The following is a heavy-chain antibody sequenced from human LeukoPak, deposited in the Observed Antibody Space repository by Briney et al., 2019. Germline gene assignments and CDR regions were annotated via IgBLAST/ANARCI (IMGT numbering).Heavy chain of an antibody. CDR1: GFTFSRSW. CDR3: ANHLACGSTSCPPFDY. D-gene: IGHD2-2*01. Sequence: GGFLRLSCAASGFTFSRSWMSWVRRAPGKGLECVGNIKEDGSETYYVDSVKGRFTMSRDNAKNSLYLQMNSLRAEDTAVYYCANHLACGSTSCPPFDYWGQGTLVTVSS. J-gene: IGHJ4*02. CDR2: IKEDGSET. V-gene: IGHV3-7*01.